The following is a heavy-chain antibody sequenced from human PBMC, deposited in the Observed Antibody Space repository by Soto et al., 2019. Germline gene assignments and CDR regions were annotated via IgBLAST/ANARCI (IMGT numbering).Heavy chain of an antibody. CDR3: AKSVKSSSRGIFGQLDKVGYYYGMDV. D-gene: IGHD6-6*01. Sequence: PGGSLRLSCAASGFTFSSYGMHWVRQAPGKGLEWVAVISYDGSNKYYADSVKGRFTISRDNSKNTLYLQMNSLRAEDTAVYYCAKSVKSSSRGIFGQLDKVGYYYGMDVWGQGTTVTVSS. J-gene: IGHJ6*02. CDR1: GFTFSSYG. CDR2: ISYDGSNK. V-gene: IGHV3-30*18.